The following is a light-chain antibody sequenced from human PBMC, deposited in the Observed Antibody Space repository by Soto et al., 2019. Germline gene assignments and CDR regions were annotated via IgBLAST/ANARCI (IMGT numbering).Light chain of an antibody. CDR2: AND. Sequence: QSVLTHPLSASWTPGQRVTISCSGSSSNIGTNHVYWYQQLPGTAPRLLIYANDYRPSGVPDRFSGSKSGTSASLAISGLRSEDEADYHCAAWDDSLSGLVFGGGTKVTVL. J-gene: IGLJ3*02. CDR1: SSNIGTNH. CDR3: AAWDDSLSGLV. V-gene: IGLV1-47*02.